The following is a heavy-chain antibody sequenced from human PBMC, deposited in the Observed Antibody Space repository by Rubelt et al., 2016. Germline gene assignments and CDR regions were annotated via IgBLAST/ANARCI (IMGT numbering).Heavy chain of an antibody. CDR3: ARVYCFTTSCAP. D-gene: IGHD2-2*01. J-gene: IGHJ5*02. CDR2: ISGSGDST. V-gene: IGHV3-23*01. CDR1: GFTFSSYA. Sequence: GGSLRLSCAASGFTFSSYAMSWVRQAPGKGLEWVSAISGSGDSTNYADSVKGRFTISRDNAENTLYLQMNSLRVEDTAVYFCARVYCFTTSCAPWGQGTLVTVSS.